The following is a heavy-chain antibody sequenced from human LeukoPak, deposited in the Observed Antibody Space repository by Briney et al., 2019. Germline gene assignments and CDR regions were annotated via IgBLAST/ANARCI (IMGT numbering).Heavy chain of an antibody. CDR2: ISGSSSYT. J-gene: IGHJ4*02. CDR3: ARRDYYDSSGYYRDYFDC. D-gene: IGHD3-22*01. V-gene: IGHV3-11*06. CDR1: GFTFSDYY. Sequence: PGGSLRLSCAASGFTFSDYYMSWIRQAPGTGLEWVSYISGSSSYTNYADSVKGRFTLSRDNAKKSLYLQMNSLRAEDSVVYYWARRDYYDSSGYYRDYFDCWGQGTLVTVSS.